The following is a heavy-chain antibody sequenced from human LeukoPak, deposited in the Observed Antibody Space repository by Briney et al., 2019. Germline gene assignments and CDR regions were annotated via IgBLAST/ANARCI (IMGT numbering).Heavy chain of an antibody. CDR1: GFSFSSHW. CDR2: INPDGGDK. CDR3: ARLKGTTSVFDY. Sequence: PGGSLRLSCVASGFSFSSHWMTWVRQAPGKGLEWVGNINPDGGDKFYVDSVKGRLTMSRDNARNSLFLQMDSLRTEDTAVYYCARLKGTTSVFDYWGQGTLVTVSS. V-gene: IGHV3-7*03. J-gene: IGHJ4*02. D-gene: IGHD4-17*01.